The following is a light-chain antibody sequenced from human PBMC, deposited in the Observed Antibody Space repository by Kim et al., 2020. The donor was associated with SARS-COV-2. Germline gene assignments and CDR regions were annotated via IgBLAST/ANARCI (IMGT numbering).Light chain of an antibody. CDR3: QQLKSYPIT. CDR2: AAS. CDR1: QGISSY. J-gene: IGKJ5*01. Sequence: TSVGDRVSISCRASQGISSYLAWYQQKPGKAPKLLIYAASTLQSGVPSRFSGSGSGTEFTLTIRSLQPEDFATYYCQQLKSYPITFGQGTRLEIK. V-gene: IGKV1-9*01.